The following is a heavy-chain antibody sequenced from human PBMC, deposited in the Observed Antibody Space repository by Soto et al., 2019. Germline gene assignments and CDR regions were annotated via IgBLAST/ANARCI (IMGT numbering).Heavy chain of an antibody. Sequence: GGSLRLSCAASGFTFSNAWMNWVRQAPGKGLEWVGRIKSKTDGGTTDYAAPVKGRFTISRDDSKNTLYLQMNSLKTEDTAVYYCTTRPLLTSSDYYDSSGYLWWFDPWGQGTLVTVSS. J-gene: IGHJ5*02. CDR1: GFTFSNAW. CDR2: IKSKTDGGTT. CDR3: TTRPLLTSSDYYDSSGYLWWFDP. V-gene: IGHV3-15*07. D-gene: IGHD3-22*01.